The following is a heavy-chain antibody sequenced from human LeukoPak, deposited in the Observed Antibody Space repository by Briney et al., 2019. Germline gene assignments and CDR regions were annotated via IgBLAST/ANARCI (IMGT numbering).Heavy chain of an antibody. V-gene: IGHV3-53*01. D-gene: IGHD2-15*01. CDR1: GFTVSSNY. Sequence: GGSLRLSCAASGFTVSSNYMSWVRQAPGKGLEWVSVIYSGGSTYYADSVKGRFTISRDNSKNTLYLQMSSLRTEDTAVYYCATVGYCSGGGCYSLDYWGQGTLVTVSS. J-gene: IGHJ4*02. CDR2: IYSGGST. CDR3: ATVGYCSGGGCYSLDY.